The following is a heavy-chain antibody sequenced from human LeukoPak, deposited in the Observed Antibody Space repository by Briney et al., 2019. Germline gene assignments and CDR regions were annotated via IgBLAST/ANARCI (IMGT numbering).Heavy chain of an antibody. CDR3: AKGRTASWCFDH. V-gene: IGHV3-30*02. J-gene: IGHJ4*02. CDR1: GFTFSSYA. Sequence: GGSLTLSCAASGFTFSSYAMHWVRQAPGKGLEWVAVIQYDASEKWYQDSVKGRFTISRDNSKNTVFLQMNGLRDEDTAVYYCAKGRTASWCFDHCGQGTLVTVSS. D-gene: IGHD6-13*01. CDR2: IQYDASEK.